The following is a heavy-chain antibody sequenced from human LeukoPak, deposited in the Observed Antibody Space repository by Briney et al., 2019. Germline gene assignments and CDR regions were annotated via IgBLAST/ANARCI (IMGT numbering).Heavy chain of an antibody. CDR2: IYHSGST. V-gene: IGHV4-38-2*02. D-gene: IGHD1-26*01. CDR3: AREGATGGRDDY. Sequence: PSETLSLTCAVSGYSISSGYYWGWIRQPPGKGLEWIGSIYHSGSTYYNPSLKSRVTISVDTSKNQFSLKLSSVTAADTAVYYCAREGATGGRDDYWGQGTLVTVSS. J-gene: IGHJ4*02. CDR1: GYSISSGYY.